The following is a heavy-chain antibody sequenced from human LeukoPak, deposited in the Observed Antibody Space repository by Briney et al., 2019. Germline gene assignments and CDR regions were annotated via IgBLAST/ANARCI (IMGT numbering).Heavy chain of an antibody. Sequence: GGSLRLSCAASGFTFSSYAMSWVRQAPGKGLEWVSAISGSGGSTYYADSVKGRFTISRDNSKNTLYLQMNSLRAEDTAVYYRAKASPPDFWSGYYLDFDYWGQGTLVTVSS. CDR3: AKASPPDFWSGYYLDFDY. CDR2: ISGSGGST. D-gene: IGHD3-3*01. J-gene: IGHJ4*02. CDR1: GFTFSSYA. V-gene: IGHV3-23*01.